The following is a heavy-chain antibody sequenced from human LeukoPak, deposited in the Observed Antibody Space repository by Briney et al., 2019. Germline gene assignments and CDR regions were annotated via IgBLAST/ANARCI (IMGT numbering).Heavy chain of an antibody. V-gene: IGHV1-8*01. CDR1: GYTFTSYD. CDR3: ARGHKGRGQFDY. Sequence: GASVKVSCKASGYTFTSYDINWVRQATGLGREWMGWMNPNSGNTGYAQKFQGRVTMTRNTSISTAYMELSSLRSEDTAVYYCARGHKGRGQFDYWGQGTLVTVSS. CDR2: MNPNSGNT. J-gene: IGHJ4*02.